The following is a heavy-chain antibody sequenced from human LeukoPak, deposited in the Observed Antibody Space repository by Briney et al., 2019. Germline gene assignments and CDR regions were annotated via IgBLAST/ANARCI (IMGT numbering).Heavy chain of an antibody. CDR1: GFTFSSYG. V-gene: IGHV3-23*01. D-gene: IGHD5-18*01. J-gene: IGHJ4*02. CDR3: AKEGGYSYGYWDY. CDR2: ISGSGGTT. Sequence: GGSLRLSCAASGFTFSSYGMRWVRQAPGKGLEWVSVISGSGGTTYYADSVKGRFTISRDNSKNTLYLQMNSLRAEDTAVYYCAKEGGYSYGYWDYWGQGTLVTVSS.